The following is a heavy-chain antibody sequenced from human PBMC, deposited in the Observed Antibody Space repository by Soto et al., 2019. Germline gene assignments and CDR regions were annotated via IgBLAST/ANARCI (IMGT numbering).Heavy chain of an antibody. J-gene: IGHJ4*02. CDR2: IHYTGST. D-gene: IGHD3-22*01. CDR3: AGDHHSYYDTSGYYPYFDF. V-gene: IGHV4-61*01. Sequence: SETLSLTCTVSGGSVNTAPYHWSWIRQSPRNGLEWIGNIHYTGSTNYNPSFESRVAISLDTSNNQFSLRLTSLTAADTAVYFCAGDHHSYYDTSGYYPYFDFWGQGTLVTVSS. CDR1: GGSVNTAPYH.